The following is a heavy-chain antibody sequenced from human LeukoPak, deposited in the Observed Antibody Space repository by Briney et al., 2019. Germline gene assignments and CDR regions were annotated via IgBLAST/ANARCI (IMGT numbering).Heavy chain of an antibody. Sequence: ASVKVACKASGYTFTSYGVSWVRQAPGQGLEWMEWIRAYNGNTNYAQKLQGRVTMTTDTSTSTAYMELRSLRSDDTAVYYCARVPWYSGSYPVGAFDIWGQGTMVTVSS. V-gene: IGHV1-18*01. CDR1: GYTFTSYG. J-gene: IGHJ3*02. D-gene: IGHD1-26*01. CDR2: IRAYNGNT. CDR3: ARVPWYSGSYPVGAFDI.